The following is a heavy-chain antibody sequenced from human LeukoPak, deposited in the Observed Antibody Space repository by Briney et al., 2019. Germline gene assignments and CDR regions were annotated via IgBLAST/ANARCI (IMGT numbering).Heavy chain of an antibody. V-gene: IGHV1-69*06. CDR1: GGTLSSYA. J-gene: IGHJ4*02. Sequence: GASVKVSCKASGGTLSSYAISWVRQAPGQGLEWMGGIIPIFGTANYAQKFQGRVTITADKSTSTAYMELSSLRSEDTAVYYCARVATVAVFDCWGQGTLVTVSS. CDR2: IIPIFGTA. CDR3: ARVATVAVFDC. D-gene: IGHD6-19*01.